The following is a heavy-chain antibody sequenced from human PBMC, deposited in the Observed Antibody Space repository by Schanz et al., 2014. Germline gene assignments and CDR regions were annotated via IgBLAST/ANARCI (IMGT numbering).Heavy chain of an antibody. CDR3: AFDRDDAYDI. V-gene: IGHV1-46*01. J-gene: IGHJ3*02. CDR1: GYTLSKLS. CDR2: IYLSDGST. Sequence: QVQLVQSGAEVKKAGASVKVSCKVSGYTLSKLSIHWVRQAPGKGLEWMGRIYLSDGSTRYAQKFQGRVTVTRDTSTTTVYMDLSSLISEDTAVYYCAFDRDDAYDIWGQGTVVIVSS. D-gene: IGHD3-9*01.